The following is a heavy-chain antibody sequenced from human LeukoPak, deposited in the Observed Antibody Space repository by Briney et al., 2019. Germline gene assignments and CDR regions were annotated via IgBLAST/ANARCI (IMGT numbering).Heavy chain of an antibody. Sequence: GGSLRLSCAASSFTFSLYWMHWVRQAPGKGLVWVSRINTNGRSTTYADSVKGRFTISRDNAKNTLYLQMNSLRAEDKAVYYCARDPSSNSAFDYWGQGILVTVSS. CDR1: SFTFSLYW. CDR3: ARDPSSNSAFDY. D-gene: IGHD2-2*01. CDR2: INTNGRST. J-gene: IGHJ4*02. V-gene: IGHV3-74*01.